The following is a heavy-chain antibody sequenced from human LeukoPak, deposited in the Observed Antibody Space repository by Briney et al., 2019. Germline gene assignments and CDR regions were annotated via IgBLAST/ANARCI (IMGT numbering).Heavy chain of an antibody. CDR3: ARHEDSGSPRSLWFDP. CDR2: IYYSGST. D-gene: IGHD3-10*01. V-gene: IGHV4-59*08. J-gene: IGHJ5*02. Sequence: SETLSLTCTVSGGSISSYYWSWIRQPPGKGLDWIGYIYYSGSTNYNPSLKSRVTISLDTSKNQFSLKLSSVTAADTAVYYCARHEDSGSPRSLWFDPWGQGTLVTVSS. CDR1: GGSISSYY.